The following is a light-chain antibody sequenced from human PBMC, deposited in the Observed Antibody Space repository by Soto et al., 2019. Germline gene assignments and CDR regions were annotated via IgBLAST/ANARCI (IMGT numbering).Light chain of an antibody. V-gene: IGLV2-8*01. Sequence: QAVVTQPPSASGSPGQSVTISCTGTSSDVGAYNYVSWYQQHPGKAPKFMIYEVSKRPSGVPDRFSGSKSGNTASLTVSGLQAEDEGDYYCSSYAGNNNLVFGGGTKLTVL. CDR1: SSDVGAYNY. J-gene: IGLJ3*02. CDR3: SSYAGNNNLV. CDR2: EVS.